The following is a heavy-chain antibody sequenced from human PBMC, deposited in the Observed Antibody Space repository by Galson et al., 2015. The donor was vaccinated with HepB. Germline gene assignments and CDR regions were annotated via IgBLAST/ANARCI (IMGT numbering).Heavy chain of an antibody. V-gene: IGHV4-39*01. CDR2: MYHSGAA. D-gene: IGHD3-10*01. Sequence: ETLSLTCTVSGYSINSGGYYWGWIRQPPEKGLEWIGTMYHSGAAYYNPSLKSRVTMSVDASRNQFSLKLTSVAAADRAVYYCARHRGNYGFFEFDVWGQGTMVTVSS. J-gene: IGHJ3*01. CDR1: GYSINSGGYY. CDR3: ARHRGNYGFFEFDV.